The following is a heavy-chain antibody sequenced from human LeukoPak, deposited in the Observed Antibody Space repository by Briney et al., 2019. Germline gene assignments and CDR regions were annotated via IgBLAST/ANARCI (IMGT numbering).Heavy chain of an antibody. CDR3: TTDGMTTVNEYNWFDP. V-gene: IGHV3-15*01. CDR2: IKSKTDSGTT. CDR1: GFTFSNAW. J-gene: IGHJ5*02. Sequence: GGSLRLSCAASGFTFSNAWMSWVRQAPGKGLEWVGRIKSKTDSGTTDYAAPVKGRFTISRDDSKNTLYLQMNSRKTEDTAVYYCTTDGMTTVNEYNWFDPWGQGTLVTVSS. D-gene: IGHD4-17*01.